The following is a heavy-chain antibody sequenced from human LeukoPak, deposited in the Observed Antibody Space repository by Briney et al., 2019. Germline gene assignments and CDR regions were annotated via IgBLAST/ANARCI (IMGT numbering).Heavy chain of an antibody. J-gene: IGHJ6*03. Sequence: NPSQTLSLTCTVSGGSISSGSYYWSWIRQPAGKGLELIGRIFTSGRTNYNPSLKSRVTISLDTSKNQFSLKLSSVTAADTAVYYCARRQSGDYNYYYYYMDVWGKGTTVTISS. CDR1: GGSISSGSYY. CDR3: ARRQSGDYNYYYYYMDV. V-gene: IGHV4-61*02. D-gene: IGHD4-17*01. CDR2: IFTSGRT.